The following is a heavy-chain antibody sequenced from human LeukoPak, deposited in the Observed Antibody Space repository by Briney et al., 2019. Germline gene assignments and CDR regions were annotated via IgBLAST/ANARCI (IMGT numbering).Heavy chain of an antibody. J-gene: IGHJ6*03. CDR1: GGTFSSYA. Sequence: GSSVKVSCKASGGTFSSYAISWVRQAPGQGLEWMGGIIPIFGTANYAQKFQGRVTITTDESTSTAYMELSSLRSEDTAVYYCARAGDCSSTSCSYYYYMDVWGKGTTVTVSS. V-gene: IGHV1-69*05. D-gene: IGHD2-2*01. CDR2: IIPIFGTA. CDR3: ARAGDCSSTSCSYYYYMDV.